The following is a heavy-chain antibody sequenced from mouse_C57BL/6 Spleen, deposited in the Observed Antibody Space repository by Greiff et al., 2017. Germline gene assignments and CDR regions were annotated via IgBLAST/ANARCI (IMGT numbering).Heavy chain of an antibody. V-gene: IGHV2-5*01. CDR1: GFSLTSYG. J-gene: IGHJ1*03. D-gene: IGHD1-1*01. CDR3: ATSHYYGSSYWYFDV. Sequence: VQLVESGPGLVQPSQSLSITCTVSGFSLTSYGVHWVRQSPGKGLEWLGVIWRGGSTDYNAAFMSRLSITKDNSKSQVFFKMNSLQADDTAIYYCATSHYYGSSYWYFDVWGTGTTVTVSS. CDR2: IWRGGST.